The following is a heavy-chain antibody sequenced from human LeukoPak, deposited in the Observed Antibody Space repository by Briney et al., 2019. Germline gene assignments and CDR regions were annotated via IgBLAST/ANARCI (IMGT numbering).Heavy chain of an antibody. CDR1: GVSISSSSYY. D-gene: IGHD5-24*01. V-gene: IGHV4-39*07. CDR3: ARVLATTFTNYYYYYMGV. Sequence: SETLSLTCTVSGVSISSSSYYWGWIRQPPGKGLEWIGNIYYSGSTYYNPSLKSRVTISVDTSKNQFSLKLSSVTAADTAVYYCARVLATTFTNYYYYYMGVWGKGTTVTVSS. CDR2: IYYSGST. J-gene: IGHJ6*03.